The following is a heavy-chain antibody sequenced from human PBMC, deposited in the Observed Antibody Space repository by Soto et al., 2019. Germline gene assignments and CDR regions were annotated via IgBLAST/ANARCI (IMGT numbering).Heavy chain of an antibody. CDR1: GFTFSSYE. J-gene: IGHJ6*02. D-gene: IGHD1-26*01. Sequence: GSLRLSCAASGFTFSSYEMNWVRQAPGKGLEWVSYISSSGSTVYYADSVKGRFTISRDNAKNSLYLQMNSLRAEDTAVYYCARVVPPGRGSYPYYYYGMDVWGQGTTVTVSS. CDR3: ARVVPPGRGSYPYYYYGMDV. V-gene: IGHV3-48*03. CDR2: ISSSGSTV.